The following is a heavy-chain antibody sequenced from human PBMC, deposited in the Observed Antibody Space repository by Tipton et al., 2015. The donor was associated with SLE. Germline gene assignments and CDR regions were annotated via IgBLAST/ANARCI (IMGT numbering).Heavy chain of an antibody. J-gene: IGHJ4*02. Sequence: TLSLTCTVSGGSVSTGGSYWHWIRQHPENGLEWIGDIYYSGNTHYNPSLQSRLSISLDTSKNQFSLVLTSVTAADTAVYYCTRGALLLWFGDWGQGTRVTVSS. V-gene: IGHV4-31*03. CDR1: GGSVSTGGSY. CDR3: TRGALLLWFGD. D-gene: IGHD3-10*01. CDR2: IYYSGNT.